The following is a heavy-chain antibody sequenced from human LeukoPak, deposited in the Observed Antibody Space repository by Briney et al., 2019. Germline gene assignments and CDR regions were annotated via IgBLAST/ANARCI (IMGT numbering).Heavy chain of an antibody. CDR1: GGSISSYY. CDR3: ARVVGSSFDY. J-gene: IGHJ4*02. D-gene: IGHD2-15*01. V-gene: IGHV4-59*01. CDR2: IYYSGST. Sequence: SETLSLTCTVSGGSISSYYWSWIRQPPGKGLEWIGYIYYSGSTNYNPSLKSRVTISVDTSKNRFSLKLSSVTAADTAVYYCARVVGSSFDYWGQGTLVTVSS.